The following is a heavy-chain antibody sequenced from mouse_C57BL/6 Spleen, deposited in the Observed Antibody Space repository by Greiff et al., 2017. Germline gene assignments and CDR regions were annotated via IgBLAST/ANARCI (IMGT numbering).Heavy chain of an antibody. CDR1: GYTFTDYY. D-gene: IGHD1-1*01. CDR2: IFPGSGST. Sequence: QVQLKESGPELVKPGASVKISCKASGYTFTDYYINWVKQRPGQGLEWIGWIFPGSGSTYYNEKFKGKATLTVDKSSSTAYMLLSSLTSEDSAVYFCAIPHYYGSSWYFDVWGTGTTVTVSS. V-gene: IGHV1-75*01. J-gene: IGHJ1*03. CDR3: AIPHYYGSSWYFDV.